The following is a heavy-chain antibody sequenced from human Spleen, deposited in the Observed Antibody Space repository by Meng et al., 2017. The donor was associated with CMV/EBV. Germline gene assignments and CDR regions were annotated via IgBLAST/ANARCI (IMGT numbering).Heavy chain of an antibody. V-gene: IGHV3-15*01. CDR2: VKSKTDGGTT. D-gene: IGHD3-22*01. Sequence: CAASGFTFSNAWMSWVRQTPGKGLEWVGRVKSKTDGGTTDYAAPVKGRFTVSRDDSKNTLYLQMNSLRAEDTAVYYCAKASGYYDFDYWGQGTLVTVSS. CDR3: AKASGYYDFDY. CDR1: GFTFSNAW. J-gene: IGHJ4*02.